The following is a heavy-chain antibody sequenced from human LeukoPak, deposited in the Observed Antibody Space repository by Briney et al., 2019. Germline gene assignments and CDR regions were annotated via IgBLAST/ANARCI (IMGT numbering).Heavy chain of an antibody. CDR3: ARDYAFDI. J-gene: IGHJ3*02. CDR2: ISSSSSTI. V-gene: IGHV3-48*01. Sequence: GGSLRLSCAASGFTFSSYSMNWVRQAPGKGLEWVSYISSSSSTIYYADSVKGRFTISRDISENTLYLQMNSLRAEDTAVYYCARDYAFDIWGQGTMVTVSS. CDR1: GFTFSSYS.